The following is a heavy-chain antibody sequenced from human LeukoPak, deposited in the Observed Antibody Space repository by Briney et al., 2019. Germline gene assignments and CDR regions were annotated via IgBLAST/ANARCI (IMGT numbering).Heavy chain of an antibody. CDR3: AKSPTVDAAFDI. D-gene: IGHD4-23*01. CDR1: GFTFSSYA. V-gene: IGHV3-23*01. Sequence: GRSLRLSCAASGFTFSSYAMNWVGRAPGKGLEWVSGIGYTGDSTFYADSVKGRFTVSRDSSKNTLFLHMNSLRAEDTALYYCAKSPTVDAAFDIWGQGTMVTVSS. CDR2: IGYTGDST. J-gene: IGHJ3*02.